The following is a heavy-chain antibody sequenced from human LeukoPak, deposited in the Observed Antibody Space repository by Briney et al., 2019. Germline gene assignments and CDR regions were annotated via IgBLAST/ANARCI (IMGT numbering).Heavy chain of an antibody. CDR2: INHSGST. J-gene: IGHJ1*01. V-gene: IGHV4-34*01. CDR1: GGSISSYY. Sequence: SETLSLTRTVSGGSISSYYWSWIRQPPGKGLEWIGGINHSGSTNYNPSLKSRVTISVDMSKNQFSLKLSSVTAADTAVYYCATRKAAGNERYFQHWGQGTLVTVSS. D-gene: IGHD6-13*01. CDR3: ATRKAAGNERYFQH.